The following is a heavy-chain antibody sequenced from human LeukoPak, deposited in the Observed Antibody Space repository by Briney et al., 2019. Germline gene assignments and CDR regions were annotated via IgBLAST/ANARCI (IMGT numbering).Heavy chain of an antibody. D-gene: IGHD2-2*02. CDR2: IWYDGSNK. CDR3: ARGGWCSSTSCYSDWFDP. CDR1: GFTFSSYG. J-gene: IGHJ5*02. V-gene: IGHV3-33*01. Sequence: GGSLRLSCAASGFTFSSYGMHWVRQAPGKGLEWVAVIWYDGSNKYYADSVKGRFTISRDNSKNTLYLQMNSLRAEDTAVYYCARGGWCSSTSCYSDWFDPWGQGTLVTVSS.